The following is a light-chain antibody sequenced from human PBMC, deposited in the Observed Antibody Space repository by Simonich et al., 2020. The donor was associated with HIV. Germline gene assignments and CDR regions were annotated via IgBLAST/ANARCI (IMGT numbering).Light chain of an antibody. V-gene: IGKV3-15*01. J-gene: IGKJ1*01. CDR2: GTS. CDR3: QQYNNWPWT. Sequence: EIVMTQSPGTLSVSPGERTTLSCRASQSVRSNVAGYQQKPGQAPRLLIYGTSTRATGIPARFSGSGSGTDFTLTISSMESEDFAVYHCQQYNNWPWTFGQGTKVEIK. CDR1: QSVRSN.